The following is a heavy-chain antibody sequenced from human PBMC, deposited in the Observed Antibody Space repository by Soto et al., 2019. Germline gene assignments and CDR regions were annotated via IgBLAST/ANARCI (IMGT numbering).Heavy chain of an antibody. CDR3: ARGRDVRAAPVLRWFDP. V-gene: IGHV4-59*01. Sequence: QVQLQESGPGLVKPSETLSLTCTVSGGSISSYYWSWIRQPPGKGLEWIGYIYYSGSTNYNPSLKSRVTISVDTSKNQFSLQLSSVTAADTAVYYCARGRDVRAAPVLRWFDPWGQGTLVTVSS. J-gene: IGHJ5*02. D-gene: IGHD6-6*01. CDR2: IYYSGST. CDR1: GGSISSYY.